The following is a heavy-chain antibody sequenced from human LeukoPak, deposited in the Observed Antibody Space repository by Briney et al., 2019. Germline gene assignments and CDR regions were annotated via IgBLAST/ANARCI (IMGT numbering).Heavy chain of an antibody. D-gene: IGHD3-10*01. J-gene: IGHJ4*02. CDR3: AKKSRRLVLWFGEFLDY. Sequence: GGSLRLSCAASGFTLSSYAMSWVRQAPGKRLEWVSAISDSGNTYHADSVKGRFTISRDSSKNTLYLQMNSLRAEDTAVYYCAKKSRRLVLWFGEFLDYWGQGTLVTVSS. CDR1: GFTLSSYA. CDR2: ISDSGNT. V-gene: IGHV3-23*01.